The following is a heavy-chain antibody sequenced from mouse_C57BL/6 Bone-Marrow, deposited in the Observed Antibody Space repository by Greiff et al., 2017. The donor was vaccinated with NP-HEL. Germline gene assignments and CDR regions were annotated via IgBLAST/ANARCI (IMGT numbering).Heavy chain of an antibody. CDR1: GYTFTSYW. V-gene: IGHV1-55*01. J-gene: IGHJ4*01. Sequence: VQLKQPGAELVKPGASVKMSCKASGYTFTSYWITWVKQRPGQGLEWIGDIYPGSGSTNYNEKFKSKATLTVDTSSSTAYMQLSSLTSEDSAVYYCAKWELRLRAMDYWGQGTSVTVSS. CDR3: AKWELRLRAMDY. CDR2: IYPGSGST. D-gene: IGHD3-2*02.